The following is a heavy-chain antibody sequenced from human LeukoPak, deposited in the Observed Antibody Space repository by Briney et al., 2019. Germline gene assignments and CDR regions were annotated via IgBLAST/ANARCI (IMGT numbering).Heavy chain of an antibody. Sequence: PSETLSLTCTVSGGSISRYYWSWIRQSPGKGLEWIGYIHYSGSTNYNPSLKSRVTISVDRSKNELSLKLSSATAADTAVYHCARHGIAERPEEFDYWGQGTLVTVSS. CDR2: IHYSGST. V-gene: IGHV4-59*08. J-gene: IGHJ4*02. D-gene: IGHD6-6*01. CDR3: ARHGIAERPEEFDY. CDR1: GGSISRYY.